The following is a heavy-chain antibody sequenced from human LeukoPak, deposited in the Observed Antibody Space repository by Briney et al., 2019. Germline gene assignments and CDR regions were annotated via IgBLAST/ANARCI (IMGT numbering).Heavy chain of an antibody. CDR2: IWYDGSNK. CDR3: ATDISLAGPGY. D-gene: IGHD6-19*01. Sequence: GRSLRLSCAASGFTFSSYGMHWVRQAPGKGLEWVAVIWYDGSNKYYAESVKGRFTISRDDSKNTLYLQMNSLRAEDTAVYYCATDISLAGPGYWGQGTLVTVSS. V-gene: IGHV3-33*01. J-gene: IGHJ4*02. CDR1: GFTFSSYG.